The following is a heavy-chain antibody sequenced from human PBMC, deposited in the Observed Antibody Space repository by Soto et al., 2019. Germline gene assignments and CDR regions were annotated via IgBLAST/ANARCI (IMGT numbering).Heavy chain of an antibody. D-gene: IGHD3-10*01. CDR1: GYTFTSYG. V-gene: IGHV1-18*01. J-gene: IGHJ6*03. CDR3: ARGSTTMVRGEYYYYYMDV. Sequence: ASVKVSCKASGYTFTSYGISWVRQAPGQGLEWMGWISAYNGNTNYAQKLQGRVTMTTDKSPSTAYMELRSLRSDDTAVYYCARGSTTMVRGEYYYYYMDVWGKGTTVTVSS. CDR2: ISAYNGNT.